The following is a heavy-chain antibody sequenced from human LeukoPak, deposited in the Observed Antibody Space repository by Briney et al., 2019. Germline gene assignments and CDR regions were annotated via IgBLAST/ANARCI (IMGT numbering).Heavy chain of an antibody. V-gene: IGHV3-9*01. CDR1: GFTFDDYA. Sequence: GGSLRLSCAASGFTFDDYAMHWVRQAPGRGLEWVSGINWNSDTIGYADSVKGRFTISRDNSKNTLYLQMNSLRAEDTAVYYCARDPSGSGDPYYFDYWGQGTLVTVSS. CDR3: ARDPSGSGDPYYFDY. J-gene: IGHJ4*02. CDR2: INWNSDTI. D-gene: IGHD4-17*01.